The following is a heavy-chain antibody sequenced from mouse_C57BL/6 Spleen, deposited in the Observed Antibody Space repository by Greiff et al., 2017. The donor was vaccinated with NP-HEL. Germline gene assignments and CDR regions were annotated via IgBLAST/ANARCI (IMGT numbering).Heavy chain of an antibody. D-gene: IGHD2-5*01. CDR2: INPYNGDT. J-gene: IGHJ1*03. CDR3: ASCYSNYWYFDV. V-gene: IGHV1-20*01. Sequence: EVQLQQSGPELVKPGDSVKISCKASGYSFTGYFMNWVMQSHGKSLEWIGRINPYNGDTFYNQKFKGKATLTVDKSSSTAHMELRSLTSEDSAVYYCASCYSNYWYFDVWGTGTTVTVSS. CDR1: GYSFTGYF.